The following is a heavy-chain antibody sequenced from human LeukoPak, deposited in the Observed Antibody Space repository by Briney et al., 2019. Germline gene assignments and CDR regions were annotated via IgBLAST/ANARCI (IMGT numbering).Heavy chain of an antibody. CDR3: ARVNAATSGFDY. Sequence: TSETLSLTCTVSGGSISSGDYYWSWIRQPPGKGLEWIAYMYYSGSTYYNPSLKSRVTMSADTSKNQLSLKLSSVTAADTAVYYCARVNAATSGFDYWGQGTLVTVSS. J-gene: IGHJ4*02. V-gene: IGHV4-30-4*01. D-gene: IGHD5-12*01. CDR2: MYYSGST. CDR1: GGSISSGDYY.